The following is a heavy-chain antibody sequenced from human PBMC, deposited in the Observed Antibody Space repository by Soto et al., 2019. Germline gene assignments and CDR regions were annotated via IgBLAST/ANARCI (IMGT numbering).Heavy chain of an antibody. V-gene: IGHV3-23*01. CDR2: ISGSGGST. D-gene: IGHD1-20*01. Sequence: EVQLLESGGGLVQHGGSLRLSCAASGFTFSSYAMNWVRQAPGKGLEWVSVISGSGGSTYYADSVKGRFTISRDNSKNTLYVQMNSLRAEDTAVYYCAKAISGYNAPLNHWGQGTRVTVSS. CDR1: GFTFSSYA. CDR3: AKAISGYNAPLNH. J-gene: IGHJ5*02.